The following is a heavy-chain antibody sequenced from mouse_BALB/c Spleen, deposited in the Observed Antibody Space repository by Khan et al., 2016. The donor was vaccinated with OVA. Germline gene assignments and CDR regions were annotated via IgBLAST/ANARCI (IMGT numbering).Heavy chain of an antibody. CDR1: GYTFTDYN. J-gene: IGHJ3*01. CDR3: TRSGYGSFAY. Sequence: VQLKQSGPELVKPGASVKISCKASGYTFTDYNMDWVKQSRGKSLEWIGYIFPNNGDSGFNQKFKTKAALTVDISSSTAFMELRSLTSEDSVVYYCTRSGYGSFAYWGRGTLVTVSA. D-gene: IGHD1-2*01. CDR2: IFPNNGDS. V-gene: IGHV1S29*02.